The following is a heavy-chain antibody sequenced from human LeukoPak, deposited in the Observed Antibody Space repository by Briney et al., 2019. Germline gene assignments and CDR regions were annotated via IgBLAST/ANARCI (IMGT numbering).Heavy chain of an antibody. J-gene: IGHJ6*02. CDR3: ARGGRGVPAARYYYYYGMDV. D-gene: IGHD2-2*01. Sequence: SSETLSLTCAVYGGSFSGYYWSWIRQPPGKGLEWIGEINHSGSTNYNPSLKSRVTISVDTSKNQFSLKLSSVTAADTAVYYCARGGRGVPAARYYYYYGMDVWGQGTTVTVSS. CDR2: INHSGST. V-gene: IGHV4-34*01. CDR1: GGSFSGYY.